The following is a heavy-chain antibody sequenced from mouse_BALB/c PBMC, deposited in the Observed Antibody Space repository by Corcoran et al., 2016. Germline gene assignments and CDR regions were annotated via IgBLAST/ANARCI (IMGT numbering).Heavy chain of an antibody. CDR3: ARRDYGSSSFAY. J-gene: IGHJ3*01. V-gene: IGHV1-9*01. CDR2: ILPGSGST. Sequence: QVQLQQSGAELMKPGASVKISCKATGYTFSSYWIEWVKQRPGHGLEWIGEILPGSGSTNYNEKFKGKATFTADTSSNTAYMQLSRLTSEDSAVYYCARRDYGSSSFAYWGQGTLVTVSA. D-gene: IGHD1-1*01. CDR1: GYTFSSYW.